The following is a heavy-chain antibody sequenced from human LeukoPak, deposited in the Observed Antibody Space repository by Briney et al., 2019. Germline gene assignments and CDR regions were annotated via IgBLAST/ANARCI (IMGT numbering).Heavy chain of an antibody. V-gene: IGHV3-64*01. Sequence: PGGSLRLSCVASGFTFSSYAMHWVRQTPGKGLEYVSGINSNGGSTHYANSVKDRFTISRDNSKHTLYLQMGSLRAEDTAVYYCARVEDYDILTGFDYWGQGTLVTVSS. D-gene: IGHD3-9*01. CDR1: GFTFSSYA. J-gene: IGHJ4*02. CDR2: INSNGGST. CDR3: ARVEDYDILTGFDY.